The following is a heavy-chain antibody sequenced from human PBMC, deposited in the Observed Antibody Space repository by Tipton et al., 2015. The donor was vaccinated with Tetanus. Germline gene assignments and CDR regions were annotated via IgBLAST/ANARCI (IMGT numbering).Heavy chain of an antibody. Sequence: SLRLSCAASGFIFSSYGIHWVRQAPGKGLEWVAVSWYDGTDKYYADSVKGRFAISRDNSKNTLYLQMNSPRAEDTAVYYCAREADCSGGSCFSGDFDNWGQGTPGTVSS. CDR2: SWYDGTDK. CDR1: GFIFSSYG. CDR3: AREADCSGGSCFSGDFDN. J-gene: IGHJ4*02. V-gene: IGHV3-33*01. D-gene: IGHD2-15*01.